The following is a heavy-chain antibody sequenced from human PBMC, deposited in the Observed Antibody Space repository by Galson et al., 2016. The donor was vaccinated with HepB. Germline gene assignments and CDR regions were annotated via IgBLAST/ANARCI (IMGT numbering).Heavy chain of an antibody. CDR2: IDWTDYK. CDR3: AHRHGGSGNYETKNAFDI. V-gene: IGHV2-70*12. D-gene: IGHD1-26*01. J-gene: IGHJ3*02. CDR1: GFSLRTSGMC. Sequence: PALVKPPQTLTLTCTFSGFSLRTSGMCVTWIRQPPGKALEWLALIDWTDYKYYSTSLKTRLTISKDTSKNQVVFTMTNMDPVDTATYYCAHRHGGSGNYETKNAFDIWGQGTMVIVSS.